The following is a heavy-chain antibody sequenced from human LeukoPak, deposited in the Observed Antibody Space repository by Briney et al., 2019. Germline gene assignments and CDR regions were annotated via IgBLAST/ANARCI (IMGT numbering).Heavy chain of an antibody. CDR3: ASSSVLLWFGEPQGY. Sequence: GGSLRLSCAASGFTFSSYAMSWVRQAPGKGLEWASAISGSGGSTYYADSVKGRFTISRDNSKNTLYLQMNSLRAEDTAVYYCASSSVLLWFGEPQGYWGQGTLVTVSS. J-gene: IGHJ4*02. CDR2: ISGSGGST. D-gene: IGHD3-10*01. CDR1: GFTFSSYA. V-gene: IGHV3-23*01.